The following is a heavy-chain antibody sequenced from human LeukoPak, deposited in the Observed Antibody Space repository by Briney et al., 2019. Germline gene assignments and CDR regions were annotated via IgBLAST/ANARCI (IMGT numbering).Heavy chain of an antibody. J-gene: IGHJ1*01. CDR1: GFTFSNYG. CDR2: VSYDGSTK. D-gene: IGHD3-22*01. CDR3: GSYFDSSGYYFEYFQH. V-gene: IGHV3-30*03. Sequence: PGRSLRLSCAASGFTFSNYGMHWVRQAPGKGLEWVAAVSYDGSTKYYADSVKGRFTISRDNSKNTLYLQMNSLRAEDTALYYCGSYFDSSGYYFEYFQHWGQGTLVTVSS.